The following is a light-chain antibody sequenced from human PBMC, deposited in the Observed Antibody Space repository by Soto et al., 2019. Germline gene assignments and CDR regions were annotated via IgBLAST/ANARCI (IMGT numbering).Light chain of an antibody. CDR3: QQYNKGPVT. V-gene: IGKV3-15*01. CDR2: GAS. Sequence: EIVMTQSPATLSMSPGERATLSCRASQSVSSNLAWYQQKPGQAPRLLIYGASTRATGIPARFSGSGSGTEFTLTISSLQSEDFAVYYCQQYNKGPVTFGQGTRLEI. J-gene: IGKJ5*01. CDR1: QSVSSN.